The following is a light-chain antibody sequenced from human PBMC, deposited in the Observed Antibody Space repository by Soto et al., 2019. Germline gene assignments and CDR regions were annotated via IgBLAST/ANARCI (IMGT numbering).Light chain of an antibody. CDR3: YSYAGGNSYV. CDR1: SSDVGGYKL. V-gene: IGLV2-23*02. Sequence: QSALTQPASVSGSPGQSITISCTGSSSDVGGYKLVSWYQQHPGKAPKLMIYEVTQRPSGVSNRFSGSRSGNTAALTISGLQAEDEADYYCYSYAGGNSYVFGTGTKLAVL. CDR2: EVT. J-gene: IGLJ1*01.